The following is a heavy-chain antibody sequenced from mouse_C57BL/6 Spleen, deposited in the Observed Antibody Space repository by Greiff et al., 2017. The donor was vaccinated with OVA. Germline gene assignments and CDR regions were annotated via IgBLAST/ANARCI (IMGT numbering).Heavy chain of an antibody. CDR2: INPSTGGT. CDR3: AHYYGSSYWYFDV. V-gene: IGHV1-42*01. CDR1: GYSFTGYY. J-gene: IGHJ1*03. D-gene: IGHD1-1*01. Sequence: EVQLQQSGPELVKPGASVKISCKASGYSFTGYYMNWVKQSPEKSLEWIGEINPSTGGTTYNQKFKAKATLTVDKSSSTAYMQLKSLTSEDSAAYYCAHYYGSSYWYFDVWGTGTTVTVSS.